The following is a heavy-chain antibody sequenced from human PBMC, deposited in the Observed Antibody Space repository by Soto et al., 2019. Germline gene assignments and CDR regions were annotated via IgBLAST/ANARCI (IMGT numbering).Heavy chain of an antibody. J-gene: IGHJ4*02. D-gene: IGHD3-22*01. CDR1: GGSISSYY. CDR3: ARVEGNYYDSSGYSFFDY. V-gene: IGHV4-59*01. Sequence: PSETLSLTCTVSGGSISSYYWSWIRQPPGKGLEWIGYIYYSGSTNYNPSLKSRVTISVDTSKNQFSLKLSSVTAADTAVYYCARVEGNYYDSSGYSFFDYWGRGTLVTVSS. CDR2: IYYSGST.